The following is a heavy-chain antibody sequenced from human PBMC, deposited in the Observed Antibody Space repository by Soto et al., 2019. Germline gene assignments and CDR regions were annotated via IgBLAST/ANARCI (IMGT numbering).Heavy chain of an antibody. J-gene: IGHJ6*01. CDR1: GGSISSGGYY. Sequence: SETLSLTCTVSGGSISSGGYYWSWIRQHPGKSLEWIGYIYYSGSTYYDPSLKSRVTISVDTSKNQFSLKLSSVTAADTAVYYCARDSIVLVPAAMPNYYYYGMDVWGQGTTVTSPQ. D-gene: IGHD2-2*01. V-gene: IGHV4-31*03. CDR2: IYYSGST. CDR3: ARDSIVLVPAAMPNYYYYGMDV.